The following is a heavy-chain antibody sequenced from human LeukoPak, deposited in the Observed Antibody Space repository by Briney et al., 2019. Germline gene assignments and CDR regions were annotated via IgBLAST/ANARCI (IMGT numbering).Heavy chain of an antibody. Sequence: TASETLSLTCTVSGGSISSYYWSWIRQPPGKGLEWIGYIYYSGSTNYNPSLKSRVTISVDTSKNQFSLKLSSVTAADTVVYYCARVSGYWYYFDYWGQGTLVTVSS. CDR2: IYYSGST. CDR3: ARVSGYWYYFDY. J-gene: IGHJ4*02. V-gene: IGHV4-59*01. D-gene: IGHD3-3*01. CDR1: GGSISSYY.